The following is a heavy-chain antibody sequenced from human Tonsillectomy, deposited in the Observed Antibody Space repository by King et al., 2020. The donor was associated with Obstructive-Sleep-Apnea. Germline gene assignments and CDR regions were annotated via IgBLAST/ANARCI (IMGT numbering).Heavy chain of an antibody. CDR3: AKDLRPNDYGDIDWYFDL. V-gene: IGHV3-23*04. J-gene: IGHJ2*01. CDR2: ISAGGGGT. Sequence: VQLVESGGDLVQPGGSLRLSCAASGFTFSSYAMTWVRQAPGKGLEWVSVISAGGGGTHDADSVKGRFTVSRDNSKNTLYLQMNNLRAEDTAVYHCAKDLRPNDYGDIDWYFDLWGRGTLVTVSS. CDR1: GFTFSSYA. D-gene: IGHD4-17*01.